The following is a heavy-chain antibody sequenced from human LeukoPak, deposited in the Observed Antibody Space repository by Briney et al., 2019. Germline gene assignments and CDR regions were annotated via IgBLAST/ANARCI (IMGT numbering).Heavy chain of an antibody. CDR1: GYTFADYF. CDR3: ARDVSSTPNWEFDY. Sequence: ASVKASCKTSGYTFADYFIHWVRQAPGQGLEWMGRINANSGGTEYQQKFQGRVTMTRDTSISTAYVEVNWLISDDTAIYYCARDVSSTPNWEFDYWGQGTLVTVPS. D-gene: IGHD1-26*01. J-gene: IGHJ4*02. V-gene: IGHV1-2*06. CDR2: INANSGGT.